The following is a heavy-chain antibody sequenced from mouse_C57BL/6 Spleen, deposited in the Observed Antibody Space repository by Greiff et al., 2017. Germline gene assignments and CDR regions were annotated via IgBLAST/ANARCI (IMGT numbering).Heavy chain of an antibody. CDR2: IDPENGDT. V-gene: IGHV14-4*01. Sequence: EVMLVESGAELVRPGASVKLSCTASGFNIKDDYMHWVKQRPEQGLEWIGWIDPENGDTEYASKFQGKATITADTSSNTAYLQLSSLTSEDTAVYYCTTVYYYGSPDYWGQGTTLTVSS. CDR3: TTVYYYGSPDY. CDR1: GFNIKDDY. D-gene: IGHD1-1*01. J-gene: IGHJ2*01.